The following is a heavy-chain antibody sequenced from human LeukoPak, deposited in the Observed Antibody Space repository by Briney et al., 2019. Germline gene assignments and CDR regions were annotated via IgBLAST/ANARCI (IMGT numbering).Heavy chain of an antibody. D-gene: IGHD5-12*01. V-gene: IGHV3-23*01. J-gene: IGHJ6*02. CDR3: ARDLYVDIVAPSGMDV. Sequence: GGSLRLSCAASGFTFSSYAMSWVRQAPGKGLEWVSAISGSGGSTYYADSVKGRFTISRGNSKNTLYLQMNSLRAEDTAVYYCARDLYVDIVAPSGMDVWGQGTTVTVSS. CDR1: GFTFSSYA. CDR2: ISGSGGST.